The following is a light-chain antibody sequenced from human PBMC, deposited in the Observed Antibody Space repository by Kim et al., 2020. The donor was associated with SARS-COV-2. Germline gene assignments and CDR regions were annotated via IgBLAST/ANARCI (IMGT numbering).Light chain of an antibody. V-gene: IGKV3-20*01. CDR1: QSVRGRY. CDR2: GAS. CDR3: QQYSSAPDN. Sequence: EIVLTQSPGTLSLSPGERATLSCRASQSVRGRYLAWYQQKPGQAPRLLIYGASNRATGIPDRFSGIGSGTDFTLTISRLEPEDFAVYYCQQYSSAPDNFGQGTKLEL. J-gene: IGKJ2*01.